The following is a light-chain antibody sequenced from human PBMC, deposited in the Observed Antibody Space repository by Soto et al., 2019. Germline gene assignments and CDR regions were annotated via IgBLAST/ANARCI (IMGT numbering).Light chain of an antibody. J-gene: IGLJ2*01. V-gene: IGLV2-14*01. CDR2: DVS. Sequence: ALTQPASVSGSPGQSITISCTGTSSDVGGYNYVSWYQQHPGKAPKLMIYDVSNRPSGVSNRFSGSKSGNTASLTISGLQAEDEADYYCSSYTSSSTPRVFGGGTKLTVL. CDR1: SSDVGGYNY. CDR3: SSYTSSSTPRV.